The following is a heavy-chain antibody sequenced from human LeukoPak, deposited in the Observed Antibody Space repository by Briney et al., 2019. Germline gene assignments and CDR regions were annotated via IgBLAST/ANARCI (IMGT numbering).Heavy chain of an antibody. J-gene: IGHJ6*03. CDR1: GYTFTSYD. Sequence: ASVKVSCKASGYTFTSYDINWVRLATGQGLEWMGWMNPNSGNAAYAQKFQGRVTMTRNTSISTAYMELTSLRSEDTAVYYCARTGRTTRSYGSGSFWGYHYYYMDVWGKGTTVT. CDR3: ARTGRTTRSYGSGSFWGYHYYYMDV. V-gene: IGHV1-8*01. D-gene: IGHD3-10*01. CDR2: MNPNSGNA.